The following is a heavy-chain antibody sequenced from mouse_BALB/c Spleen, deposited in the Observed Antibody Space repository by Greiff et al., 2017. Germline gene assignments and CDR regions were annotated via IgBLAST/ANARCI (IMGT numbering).Heavy chain of an antibody. D-gene: IGHD1-1*01. CDR1: GFSLTGYG. V-gene: IGHV2-6-7*01. J-gene: IGHJ4*01. CDR3: ARVGTVVATGNAMDY. CDR2: IWGDGST. Sequence: QVQLKESGPGLVAPSQSLSITCTVSGFSLTGYGVNWVRQPPGKGLEWLGMIWGDGSTDYNSALKSRLSISKDNSKSQVFLKMNSLQTDDTARYYCARVGTVVATGNAMDYWGQGTSVTVSS.